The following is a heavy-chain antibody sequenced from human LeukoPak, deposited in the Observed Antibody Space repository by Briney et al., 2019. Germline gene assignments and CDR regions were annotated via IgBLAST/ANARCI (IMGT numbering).Heavy chain of an antibody. CDR3: AKVGGDWYYMDV. V-gene: IGHV3-30*02. CDR1: GFTFSSYG. CDR2: IRYDGSNK. Sequence: PGGSLRLSCAASGFTFSSYGMHWVRQAPGKGLEWVAFIRYDGSNKYYADSVKGRFTISRDNSKNTLYLQMNSLRAEDTAVYYCAKVGGDWYYMDVWGKGTTVTVSS. D-gene: IGHD2-21*02. J-gene: IGHJ6*03.